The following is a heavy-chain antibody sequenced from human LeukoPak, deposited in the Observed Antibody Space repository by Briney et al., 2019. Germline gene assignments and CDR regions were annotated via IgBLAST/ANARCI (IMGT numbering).Heavy chain of an antibody. Sequence: ASVKVSCKASGYTFTSYDINCVRQAPGQGLEWMGWMNPNSGNTGYAQKFQGRVTMTRDTSISTAYMELSRLTSDDTAVYYCARVFIAAENRAFDIWGQGTMVTVSS. V-gene: IGHV1-8*01. CDR3: ARVFIAAENRAFDI. CDR2: MNPNSGNT. J-gene: IGHJ3*02. D-gene: IGHD6-13*01. CDR1: GYTFTSYD.